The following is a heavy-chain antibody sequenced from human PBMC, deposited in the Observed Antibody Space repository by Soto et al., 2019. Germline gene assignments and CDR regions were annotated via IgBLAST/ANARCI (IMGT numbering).Heavy chain of an antibody. Sequence: AAGKVSCEASGYTFTNYDIHWVRQATGQGLEWMGWMNPDSGNTGQSKQFQGRVTMTRDTSISTAYMEMSSLRSEDTAVYYCARGRFRRTWFDPWG. V-gene: IGHV1-8*01. CDR1: GYTFTNYD. CDR3: ARGRFRRTWFDP. D-gene: IGHD3-16*01. J-gene: IGHJ5*02. CDR2: MNPDSGNT.